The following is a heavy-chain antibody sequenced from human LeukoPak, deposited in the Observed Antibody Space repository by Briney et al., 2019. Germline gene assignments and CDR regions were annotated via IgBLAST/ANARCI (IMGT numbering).Heavy chain of an antibody. J-gene: IGHJ4*02. D-gene: IGHD3-16*02. CDR3: ARDPLRLGELSFVY. CDR1: GFTFRSYS. V-gene: IGHV3-48*01. CDR2: ISSSSSTI. Sequence: AGGSLRLSCAASGFTFRSYSMNWVRQAPGKGLEWVSYISSSSSTIYYADSVKGRFTISRDNAKNSLYLQMNSLRAEDTAVYYCARDPLRLGELSFVYWGQGTPVTVSS.